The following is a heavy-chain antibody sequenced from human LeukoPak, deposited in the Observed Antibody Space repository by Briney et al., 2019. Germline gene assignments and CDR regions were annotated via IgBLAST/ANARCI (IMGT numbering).Heavy chain of an antibody. J-gene: IGHJ6*03. Sequence: ASVKVSCKTSGYMFSSYAFSWVRQAPGQGLEWMGWVSTYNGSTNYAQKFQGRLTMATDTSTSTAYMELRNLRSDDTAVYYCARVGGTTVTTFHYYYYMDVWGKGTTVTVSS. D-gene: IGHD4-17*01. CDR3: ARVGGTTVTTFHYYYYMDV. CDR2: VSTYNGST. V-gene: IGHV1-18*01. CDR1: GYMFSSYA.